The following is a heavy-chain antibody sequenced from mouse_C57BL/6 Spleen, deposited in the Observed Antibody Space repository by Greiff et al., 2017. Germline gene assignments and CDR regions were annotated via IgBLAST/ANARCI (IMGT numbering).Heavy chain of an antibody. CDR2: ISYDGSN. V-gene: IGHV3-6*01. D-gene: IGHD3-2*02. Sequence: EVQLKESGPGLVKPSQSLSLTCSVTGYSITSGYYWNWIRQFPGNKLEWMGYISYDGSNNYNPSLKNRISITRDTSKNQFFLKLNSVTTEDTATYYCARVDSSGLYFDYWGQGTTLTVSS. J-gene: IGHJ2*01. CDR1: GYSITSGYY. CDR3: ARVDSSGLYFDY.